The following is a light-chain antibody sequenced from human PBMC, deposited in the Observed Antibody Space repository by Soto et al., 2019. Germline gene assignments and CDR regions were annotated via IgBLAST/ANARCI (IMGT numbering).Light chain of an antibody. CDR2: TNN. V-gene: IGLV1-44*01. CDR1: RSNLGSNT. J-gene: IGLJ2*01. Sequence: QSVLTQPPSASGTPGQRVTISCSGSRSNLGSNTVNWYQQLPGTAPKLLIYTNNQRPSGFPDRFSGSKSGTSSSLAISGLQSGDEADYYWAAWGDSLDGVVFGGGTKLTVL. CDR3: AAWGDSLDGVV.